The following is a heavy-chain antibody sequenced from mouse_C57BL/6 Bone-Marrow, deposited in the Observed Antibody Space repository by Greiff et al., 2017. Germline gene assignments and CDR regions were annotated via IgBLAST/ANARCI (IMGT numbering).Heavy chain of an antibody. CDR2: IDPENGDT. J-gene: IGHJ4*01. CDR1: GFNIKDDY. Sequence: VQLQQSGAELVRPGASVKLSCTASGFNIKDDYMHWVKQRPEQGLEWIGWIDPENGDTEYASKFQGKATITADTSSTTAYLQLSSLTSEDTAVYYCTTDLYYYGSSFYAMDYWGQGTSVTVSS. CDR3: TTDLYYYGSSFYAMDY. D-gene: IGHD1-1*01. V-gene: IGHV14-4*01.